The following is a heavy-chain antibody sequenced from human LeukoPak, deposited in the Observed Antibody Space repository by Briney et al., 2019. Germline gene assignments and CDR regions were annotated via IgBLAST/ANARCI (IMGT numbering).Heavy chain of an antibody. CDR2: IYSGGST. CDR3: ARDGSIAVAGTSDYYGMDV. V-gene: IGHV3-53*01. Sequence: GGSLRLSCAASGFTVSSNYISWVRQAPGKGLEWVSVIYSGGSTYYADSVKGRFTISRDNSKNTLYLQMNSLRAEDTAVYYCARDGSIAVAGTSDYYGMDVWGQGTTVTVSS. J-gene: IGHJ6*02. CDR1: GFTVSSNY. D-gene: IGHD6-19*01.